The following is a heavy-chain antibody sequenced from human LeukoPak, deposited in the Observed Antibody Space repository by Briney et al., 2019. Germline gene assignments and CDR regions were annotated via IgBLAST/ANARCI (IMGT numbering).Heavy chain of an antibody. CDR1: GYTFTGYA. J-gene: IGHJ4*02. CDR3: ARVVAVAGLDY. V-gene: IGHV1-18*01. D-gene: IGHD6-19*01. Sequence: GASVKVSCKASGYTFTGYAISWVRQAPGQGLEWMGDISAHNGNTNSAQKFQGRVTMTTDTSTSTAYMELRSLRSDDTAVYYCARVVAVAGLDYWGQGELVTVSS. CDR2: ISAHNGNT.